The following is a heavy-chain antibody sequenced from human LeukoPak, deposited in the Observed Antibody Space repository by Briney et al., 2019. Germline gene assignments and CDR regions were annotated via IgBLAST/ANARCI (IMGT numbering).Heavy chain of an antibody. Sequence: GGSLRLSCAASGFTFSSYGMHWVRQAPGKGLEWVSAISGSGGSTYYADSVKGRFTISRDNSKNTLYLQMNSLRAEDTAVYYCAKHSHPMVRGVIIDRPFDYWGQGTLVTVSS. CDR3: AKHSHPMVRGVIIDRPFDY. CDR1: GFTFSSYG. D-gene: IGHD3-10*01. V-gene: IGHV3-23*01. CDR2: ISGSGGST. J-gene: IGHJ4*02.